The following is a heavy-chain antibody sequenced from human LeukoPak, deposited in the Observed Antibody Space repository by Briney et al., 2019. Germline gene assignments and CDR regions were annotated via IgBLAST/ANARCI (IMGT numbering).Heavy chain of an antibody. Sequence: PGGSLRLSCAASGFTFSSYSMNWVRQAPGKGLEWVSSISSSSSYVYYADSVKGRFTISRDNAKNSLYLQMNSLRAEDTALYYCARGYRSSWRMTDSWGQGALVTVSS. J-gene: IGHJ4*02. CDR1: GFTFSSYS. V-gene: IGHV3-21*04. CDR2: ISSSSSYV. D-gene: IGHD6-13*01. CDR3: ARGYRSSWRMTDS.